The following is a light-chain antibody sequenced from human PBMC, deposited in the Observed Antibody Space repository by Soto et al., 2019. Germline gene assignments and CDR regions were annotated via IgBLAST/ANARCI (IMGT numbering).Light chain of an antibody. CDR2: GAS. CDR1: QSVSSSY. J-gene: IGKJ2*01. CDR3: QQYGSPYT. V-gene: IGKV3-20*01. Sequence: EIVLTQSPGTLSLSPGERATLSCRASQSVSSSYLAWYQQKPGQAPRLLFYGASSRATGIPDRFSGSGSGTDFTLTISRLEREDFAVYYCQQYGSPYTFGQGTKLEIK.